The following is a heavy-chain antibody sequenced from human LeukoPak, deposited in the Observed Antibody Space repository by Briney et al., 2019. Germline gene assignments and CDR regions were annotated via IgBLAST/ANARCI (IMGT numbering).Heavy chain of an antibody. V-gene: IGHV4-31*03. CDR3: ARFAYCGGHCWYYFDY. CDR1: GVSISSGGYY. D-gene: IGHD2-21*02. J-gene: IGHJ4*02. CDR2: IYYSGST. Sequence: SQTLSLTCTVSGVSISSGGYYWSWIRQHPGKGLEWIGYIYYSGSTYYNPSLKSRVTISVDTSKNQFSLKLSSVTAADTAVYYCARFAYCGGHCWYYFDYWGQGSLVTVSS.